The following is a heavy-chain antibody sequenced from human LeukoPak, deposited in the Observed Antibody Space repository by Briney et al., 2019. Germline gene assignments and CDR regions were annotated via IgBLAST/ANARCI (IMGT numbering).Heavy chain of an antibody. Sequence: GGSLRLSCAASGLTFSSYGMSWVRQAPGKGLEWVSAISGSGSSTYYAASVKGRFTISRDNSKNTLYLQMNSLRAEDTAVYYCATRPYYGSGKGDYWGQGTLVTVSS. CDR2: ISGSGSST. V-gene: IGHV3-23*01. D-gene: IGHD3-10*01. CDR3: ATRPYYGSGKGDY. CDR1: GLTFSSYG. J-gene: IGHJ4*02.